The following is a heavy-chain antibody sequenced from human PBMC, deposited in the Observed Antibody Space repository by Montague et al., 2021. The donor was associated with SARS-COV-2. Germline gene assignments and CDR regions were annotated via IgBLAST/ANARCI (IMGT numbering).Heavy chain of an antibody. J-gene: IGHJ5*02. D-gene: IGHD3-3*01. CDR2: INHSGNT. CDR1: GGSLSGYY. Sequence: SETLSLTCAVYGGSLSGYYWAWIRRTPGKGLVWIGEINHSGNTNYNPSLKSRLTISVDTSKKQFSLKLSSVTTADTAVYYCARGADYDFWSGYLRYKWFDPWGLGTPVTVSS. V-gene: IGHV4-34*01. CDR3: ARGADYDFWSGYLRYKWFDP.